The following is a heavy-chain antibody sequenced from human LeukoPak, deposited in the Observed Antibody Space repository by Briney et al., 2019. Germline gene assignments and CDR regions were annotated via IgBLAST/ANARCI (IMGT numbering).Heavy chain of an antibody. CDR3: ARDLDGSGSYYTDY. J-gene: IGHJ4*02. Sequence: ASVKVSCKASAYTFSNYGFNWVRQAPGQGLEWMRWISAYNGNTKYAQNLQGRFTMTTDTSTSTAYMELRSLTSDDTAVYYCARDLDGSGSYYTDYWGQGTLVTVSS. CDR1: AYTFSNYG. CDR2: ISAYNGNT. V-gene: IGHV1-18*01. D-gene: IGHD3-10*01.